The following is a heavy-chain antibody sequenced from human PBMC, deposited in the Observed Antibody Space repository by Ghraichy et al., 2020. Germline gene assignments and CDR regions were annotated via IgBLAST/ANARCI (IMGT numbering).Heavy chain of an antibody. J-gene: IGHJ6*02. CDR2: INHSGST. Sequence: SETLSLTCAVYGGSFSGYYWSWIRQPPGKGLEWIGEINHSGSTNYNPSLKSRVTISVDTSKNQFSLKLSSVTAADTAVYYCARGRGWLQTTYYYYGMDVWGQGTTVTVSS. V-gene: IGHV4-34*01. CDR3: ARGRGWLQTTYYYYGMDV. D-gene: IGHD5-24*01. CDR1: GGSFSGYY.